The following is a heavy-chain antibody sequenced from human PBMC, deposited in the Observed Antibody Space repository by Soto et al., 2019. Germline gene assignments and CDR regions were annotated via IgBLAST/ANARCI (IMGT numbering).Heavy chain of an antibody. CDR1: GFTFSSYA. CDR2: ISRNSGDT. D-gene: IGHD2-2*02. V-gene: IGHV3-23*01. J-gene: IGHJ4*02. Sequence: EVRLLESGGGLVQPGGSLRLSCAASGFTFSSYAMSWVRQAPGKGLECVSGISRNSGDTYYADSVKGRFTISRDNSKSTLYLQMDSLGADDTAVYYCAKDERGEIPDYFDSWGQGTLVTVST. CDR3: AKDERGEIPDYFDS.